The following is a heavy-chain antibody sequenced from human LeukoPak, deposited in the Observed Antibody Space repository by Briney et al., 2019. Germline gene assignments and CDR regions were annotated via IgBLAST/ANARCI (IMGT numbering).Heavy chain of an antibody. J-gene: IGHJ4*02. CDR2: ISYDGSNK. D-gene: IGHD4-17*01. CDR3: ANGGDYGGY. V-gene: IGHV3-30*09. Sequence: SLRLSCAASGFTFSSYAMHWVRQAPGKGLEWVAVISYDGSNKYYADSVKGRFAISRENSKNTLYLQMNSLRAEDTAVYYCANGGDYGGYWGQATLVTVSS. CDR1: GFTFSSYA.